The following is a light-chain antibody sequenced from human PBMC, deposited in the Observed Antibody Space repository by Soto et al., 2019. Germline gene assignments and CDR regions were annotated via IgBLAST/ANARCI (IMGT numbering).Light chain of an antibody. CDR1: NSDVGGYNY. J-gene: IGLJ1*01. CDR2: DVT. V-gene: IGLV2-11*01. CDR3: CSYTGSYSYV. Sequence: QSALTQPRSVSGSPGQSVTISCTGTNSDVGGYNYVSWYQQYPGKAPKVMIYDVTKRPSGVPDRFSGSKSGNTASLTISGLQTEDEADYYCCSYTGSYSYVFGTGTKLTVL.